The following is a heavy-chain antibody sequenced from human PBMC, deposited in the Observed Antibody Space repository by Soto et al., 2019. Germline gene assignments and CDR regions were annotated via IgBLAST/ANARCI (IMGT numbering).Heavy chain of an antibody. CDR1: GFTFSSYG. D-gene: IGHD5-12*01. CDR2: ISYDGSNK. CDR3: AEELQEMATPHDY. J-gene: IGHJ4*01. V-gene: IGHV3-30*18. Sequence: QVQLVESGGGVVQPGRSLRLSCAASGFTFSSYGMHWVRQAPGKGLEWVAVISYDGSNKYYADSVKGRFTISRDNSKNTLYMQMNSLRAEDTDVYYCAEELQEMATPHDYWGHGNLVTVSS.